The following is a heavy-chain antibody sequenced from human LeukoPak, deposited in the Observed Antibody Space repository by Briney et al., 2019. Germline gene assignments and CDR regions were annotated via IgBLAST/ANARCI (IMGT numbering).Heavy chain of an antibody. D-gene: IGHD5-12*01. Sequence: GSRRLSCAASGFTFADYGMAWVRQRPGKGLEWVAGINFNGGDTGYADSVRGRFIISRVNARNSLYLQMNSLRADDTALYYCARGGRDIVATMRFWGQGTLVTVSS. J-gene: IGHJ4*02. CDR3: ARGGRDIVATMRF. CDR1: GFTFADYG. V-gene: IGHV3-20*04. CDR2: INFNGGDT.